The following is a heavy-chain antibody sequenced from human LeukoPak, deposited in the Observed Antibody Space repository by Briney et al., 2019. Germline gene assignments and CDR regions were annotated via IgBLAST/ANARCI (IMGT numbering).Heavy chain of an antibody. CDR3: ARVGASYDGLIDY. V-gene: IGHV1-18*01. CDR2: ISPYNGYT. J-gene: IGHJ4*02. CDR1: GDTFINSA. Sequence: GASVKVSCKASGDTFINSAIGWVRQAPGQGLECIGWISPYNGYTKYAESLQGRVTMTTDTSTSTAYMELRSLRSDDTAMYYCARVGASYDGLIDYWGQGTRVTVSS. D-gene: IGHD1-26*01.